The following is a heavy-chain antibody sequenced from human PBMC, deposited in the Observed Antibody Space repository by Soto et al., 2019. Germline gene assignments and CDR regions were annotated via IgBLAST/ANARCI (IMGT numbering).Heavy chain of an antibody. CDR2: IRSKTNSYAT. D-gene: IGHD6-19*01. V-gene: IGHV3-73*01. Sequence: GGSLRLSCAASGFTFGGSAMHWVRQASGKGLEWVGHIRSKTNSYATAYAESVKGRFTISRDDSMNTAYLQMNSLKTEDTAVYFCTRQTDAVQWLVVPTDYNFDYWGQGTLVTVSS. CDR1: GFTFGGSA. CDR3: TRQTDAVQWLVVPTDYNFDY. J-gene: IGHJ4*02.